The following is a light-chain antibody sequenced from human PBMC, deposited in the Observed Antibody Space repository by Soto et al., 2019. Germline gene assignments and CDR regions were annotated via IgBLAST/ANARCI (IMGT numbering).Light chain of an antibody. CDR3: SSYTTTSTWV. V-gene: IGLV2-14*01. CDR2: DVS. J-gene: IGLJ2*01. Sequence: QPALTQPASVSGSPGQSITISCTGTITDVGSSNYVSWYKQHPGKAPKLMIYDVSNRPSGVSNRFSGSKSGNTASLTISGLQAEDEADYYCSSYTTTSTWVFGGGTQLTVL. CDR1: ITDVGSSNY.